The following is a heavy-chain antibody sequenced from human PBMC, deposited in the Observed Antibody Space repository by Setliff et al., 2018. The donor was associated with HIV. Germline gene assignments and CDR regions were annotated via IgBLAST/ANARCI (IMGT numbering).Heavy chain of an antibody. D-gene: IGHD3-10*01. J-gene: IGHJ6*02. V-gene: IGHV1-8*02. Sequence: ASVKVSCKASGYTFINYDIYWVRQTTGQGLEWMGWMNPDSGNTGYAQKFQGRVTMTTDTSTTTAFMELRSLKADDTGIYYCSRSGVPPYYYYGMDVWGQGTTVTVSS. CDR3: SRSGVPPYYYYGMDV. CDR2: MNPDSGNT. CDR1: GYTFINYD.